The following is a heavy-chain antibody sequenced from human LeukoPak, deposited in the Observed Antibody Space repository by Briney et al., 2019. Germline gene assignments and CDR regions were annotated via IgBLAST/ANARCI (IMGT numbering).Heavy chain of an antibody. V-gene: IGHV5-51*01. CDR3: ARHRYYSSSWAPPNY. D-gene: IGHD6-6*01. CDR1: GYSFTGYW. J-gene: IGHJ4*02. Sequence: GESLKISCKGSGYSFTGYWIGWVRQMPGKGLEWMGIIYPGDSDTRYSPSFQGQVTISADKSISTAYLQWSSLKASDTAMYYCARHRYYSSSWAPPNYWGQGTLVTVSS. CDR2: IYPGDSDT.